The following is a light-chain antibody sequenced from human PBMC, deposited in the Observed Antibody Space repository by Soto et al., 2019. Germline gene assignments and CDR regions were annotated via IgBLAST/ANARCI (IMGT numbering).Light chain of an antibody. CDR2: AAS. CDR3: QQGIHFPLA. V-gene: IGKV1-12*01. Sequence: DIQMTQSPSSVSTSVGDRVIITCRASEDISGYLAWYQQRPGKAPNLLISAASNLYDGVPTRFSGRGSGTEFTLTINSLKPEDFATYFCQQGIHFPLAFGGGTKVEVK. CDR1: EDISGY. J-gene: IGKJ4*01.